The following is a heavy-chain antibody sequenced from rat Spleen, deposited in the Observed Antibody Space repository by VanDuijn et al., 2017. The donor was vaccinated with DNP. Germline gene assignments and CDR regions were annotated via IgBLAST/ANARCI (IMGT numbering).Heavy chain of an antibody. Sequence: EVQLVESGGVLVQPGRSLKLSCAASGFTFSDYYMAWVRQAPKKGLEWVASINYEGSSAFYGDSVKGRFTVSRDNAKSTLDLQMDSLRSEDTATYYCATGTFAYWGQGTLVTVSS. CDR2: INYEGSSA. CDR3: ATGTFAY. V-gene: IGHV5-22*01. J-gene: IGHJ3*01. CDR1: GFTFSDYY.